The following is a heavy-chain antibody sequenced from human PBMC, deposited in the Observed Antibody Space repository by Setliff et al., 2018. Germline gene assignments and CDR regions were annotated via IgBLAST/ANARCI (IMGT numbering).Heavy chain of an antibody. CDR1: GYTFLNYD. Sequence: ASVKVSCKASGYTFLNYDINWLRQAPGQGLEWMGRLTPHSGDTISADRFQGRLVMTTNTSTTTAFMELSSLRSDDTALYFCARGWGLWFGQLSILPLDPWGQGTLVTVSS. V-gene: IGHV1-8*01. D-gene: IGHD3-10*01. J-gene: IGHJ5*02. CDR3: ARGWGLWFGQLSILPLDP. CDR2: LTPHSGDT.